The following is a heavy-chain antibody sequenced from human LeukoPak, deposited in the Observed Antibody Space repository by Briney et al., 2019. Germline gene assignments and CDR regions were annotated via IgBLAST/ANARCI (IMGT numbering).Heavy chain of an antibody. V-gene: IGHV3-33*01. CDR3: TTDDVWGTLFDY. CDR1: GFTFSHYA. Sequence: GGSLRLSCAASGFTFSHYAIHWVRQAPGKGLEWVAVIWYDGSQKFHADSVKGRFAISRDDSKNTLYLQMNSLKTEDTAVYYCTTDDVWGTLFDYWGQGTLVTVSS. J-gene: IGHJ4*02. D-gene: IGHD3-16*01. CDR2: IWYDGSQK.